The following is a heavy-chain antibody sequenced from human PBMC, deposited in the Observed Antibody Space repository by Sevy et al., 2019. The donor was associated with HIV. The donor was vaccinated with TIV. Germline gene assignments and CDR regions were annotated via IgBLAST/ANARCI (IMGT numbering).Heavy chain of an antibody. Sequence: SETLSLTCTVSRGSIRHADSYWNWIRQPPGKDLEWIGYIYYSGNTYYNPSLWSRFSISVDTSKNQFSLQLTSVTAADTAVYFCARSTVWFGELTWGQGTPVTVSS. CDR3: ARSTVWFGELT. CDR1: RGSIRHADSY. V-gene: IGHV4-30-4*01. J-gene: IGHJ5*02. D-gene: IGHD3-10*01. CDR2: IYYSGNT.